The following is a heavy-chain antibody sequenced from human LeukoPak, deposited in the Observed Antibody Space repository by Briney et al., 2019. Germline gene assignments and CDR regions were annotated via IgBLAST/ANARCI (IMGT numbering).Heavy chain of an antibody. D-gene: IGHD5-12*01. CDR3: ARLARGYPDY. CDR2: IKHDGSET. CDR1: GVTFSSYW. V-gene: IGHV3-7*05. J-gene: IGHJ4*02. Sequence: GGSLRLSCAASGVTFSSYWINWVRQAPGKGLEWVANIKHDGSETYYVDSVKGRFTISRDNAKNSLYLQMNSLRAEDTAVYYCARLARGYPDYWGQGTLVTVSS.